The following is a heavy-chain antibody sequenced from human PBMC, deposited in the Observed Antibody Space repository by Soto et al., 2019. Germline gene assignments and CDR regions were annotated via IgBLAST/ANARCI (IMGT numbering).Heavy chain of an antibody. CDR1: GFTFSSYC. J-gene: IGHJ4*02. CDR2: ISGSGGST. Sequence: GGSLRLSCAASGFTFSSYCMSWVRQAPGKGLEWVSGISGSGGSTYHADSVKGRFTISRDNSKNTLYLQMNSLRAEDTAVYYCAKDKYSTVVSPGYWGQGTLVTVSS. V-gene: IGHV3-23*01. CDR3: AKDKYSTVVSPGY. D-gene: IGHD2-15*01.